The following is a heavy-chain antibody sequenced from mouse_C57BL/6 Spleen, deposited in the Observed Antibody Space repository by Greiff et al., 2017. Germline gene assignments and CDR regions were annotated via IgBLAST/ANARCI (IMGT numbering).Heavy chain of an antibody. CDR1: GYTFTDYY. CDR2: IYPGSGNT. V-gene: IGHV1-76*01. Sequence: QVQLQQSGAELVRPGASVKLSCKASGYTFTDYYIHWVKQRPGQGLEWIARIYPGSGNTYYNEKFKGKATLTAEKSSSTAYMQLSSLTSEDSAVYFCAGEGDYGYDYWGQGTTLTVSS. J-gene: IGHJ2*01. CDR3: AGEGDYGYDY. D-gene: IGHD2-2*01.